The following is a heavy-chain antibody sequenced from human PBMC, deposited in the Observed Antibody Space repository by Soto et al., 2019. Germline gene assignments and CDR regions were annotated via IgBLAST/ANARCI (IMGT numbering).Heavy chain of an antibody. D-gene: IGHD3-3*01. V-gene: IGHV3-33*01. CDR1: GFTFSSYG. J-gene: IGHJ4*02. Sequence: GGSLRLSCAASGFTFSSYGMHWVRQAPGKGLEWVAVIWYDGSNKYYADSVKGRFTISRDNSKNTLYLQMNSLRAEDTAVYYCARDSGGSSRFLEWLAPFDYWGQGTLVTVSS. CDR3: ARDSGGSSRFLEWLAPFDY. CDR2: IWYDGSNK.